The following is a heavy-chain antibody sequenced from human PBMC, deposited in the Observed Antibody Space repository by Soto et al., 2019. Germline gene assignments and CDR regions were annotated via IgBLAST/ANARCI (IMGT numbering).Heavy chain of an antibody. V-gene: IGHV4-4*07. Sequence: ETLSLTCTVSGGSISGYYWNWIRQAAGKGLEWIGRIYGSGSTNYNPSLKSRVTMSVDTSRRQFSLRLSSVTAADTAIYYCARDFYDSSGFAQAYFDYWGRGTLVTVSS. CDR3: ARDFYDSSGFAQAYFDY. CDR1: GGSISGYY. CDR2: IYGSGST. D-gene: IGHD3-22*01. J-gene: IGHJ4*02.